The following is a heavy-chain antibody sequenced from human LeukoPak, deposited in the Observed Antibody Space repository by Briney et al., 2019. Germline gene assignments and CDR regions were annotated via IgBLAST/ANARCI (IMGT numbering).Heavy chain of an antibody. J-gene: IGHJ4*02. V-gene: IGHV1-69*05. CDR2: IIPIFGTA. CDR1: GGTFSSYA. D-gene: IGHD3-22*01. Sequence: SVKVSCKASGGTFSSYAISWVRQAPGQGLEWMGGIIPIFGTANYAQKFQGRVTITTDESTSTAYMELGSLRSEDTAVYYCASVSGYYGYYFDYWGQGTLVTVSS. CDR3: ASVSGYYGYYFDY.